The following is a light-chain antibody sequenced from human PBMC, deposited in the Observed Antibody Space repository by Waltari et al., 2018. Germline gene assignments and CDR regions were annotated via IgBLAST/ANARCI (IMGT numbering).Light chain of an antibody. J-gene: IGLJ2*01. Sequence: QSALTQPASVSGSPGQSITIFCSGTSSDFRDYNPCSWYQQHPGKAPKVIIYEVTKRPSGVSNRFSGSKSGNTASLTISGLQAEDEAEYFCCSFAGSVTFVVFGGGTKVTVL. CDR3: CSFAGSVTFVV. CDR2: EVT. CDR1: SSDFRDYNP. V-gene: IGLV2-23*02.